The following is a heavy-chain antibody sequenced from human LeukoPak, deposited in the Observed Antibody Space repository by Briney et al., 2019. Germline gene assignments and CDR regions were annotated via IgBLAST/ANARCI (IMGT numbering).Heavy chain of an antibody. Sequence: GESLKISCQASGYSFTSYWISWVRQMPGKGLEWMGRIDPSDSYTNYSPSFQGHVTISADKSISTAYLQWSSLKASDTAMYYCARHSPPYYDFWSGSYSFYYYYGMDVWGQGTTVTVSS. V-gene: IGHV5-10-1*01. CDR3: ARHSPPYYDFWSGSYSFYYYYGMDV. CDR1: GYSFTSYW. CDR2: IDPSDSYT. D-gene: IGHD3-3*01. J-gene: IGHJ6*02.